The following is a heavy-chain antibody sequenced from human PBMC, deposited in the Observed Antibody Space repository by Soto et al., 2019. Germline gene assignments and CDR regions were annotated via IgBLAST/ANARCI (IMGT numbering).Heavy chain of an antibody. CDR2: IWYDGSNK. J-gene: IGHJ1*01. Sequence: AGGSLRLSCAASGFTFSSYGMHWVRQAPGKGLEWVAVIWYDGSNKYYADSVKGRFTISRDNSKNTLYLQMNSLRAEDTAVYYCAREIAVAGTLGYFQHWGQGTLVTVSS. D-gene: IGHD6-19*01. V-gene: IGHV3-33*01. CDR1: GFTFSSYG. CDR3: AREIAVAGTLGYFQH.